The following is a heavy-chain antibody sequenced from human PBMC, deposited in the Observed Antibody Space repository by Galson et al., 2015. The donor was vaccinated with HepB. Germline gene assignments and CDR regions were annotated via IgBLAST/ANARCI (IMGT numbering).Heavy chain of an antibody. CDR1: GGSISSYY. D-gene: IGHD6-19*01. V-gene: IGHV4-59*08. Sequence: LSLTCTVSGGSISSYYWSWIRQPPGKGLEWIGYIYYSGSTNYNPSLKSRVTISVDTSKNQFSLKLSSVTAADTAVYYCARLASSGWYGNNWFDPWGQGTLVTVSS. CDR3: ARLASSGWYGNNWFDP. J-gene: IGHJ5*02. CDR2: IYYSGST.